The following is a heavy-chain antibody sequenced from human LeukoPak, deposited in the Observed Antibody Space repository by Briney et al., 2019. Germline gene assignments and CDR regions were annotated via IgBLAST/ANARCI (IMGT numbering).Heavy chain of an antibody. Sequence: SETLSLNCTVSGDSISTYYWTWLRQPPGKGPEWIGNIYYSGSTNYNPSLKSRITMSVDSSKNQFPLNVSSLTAADTAVYYCARGYSSSWYYLDYWGQGILVTVSS. D-gene: IGHD2-2*01. CDR3: ARGYSSSWYYLDY. V-gene: IGHV4-59*01. CDR1: GDSISTYY. CDR2: IYYSGST. J-gene: IGHJ4*02.